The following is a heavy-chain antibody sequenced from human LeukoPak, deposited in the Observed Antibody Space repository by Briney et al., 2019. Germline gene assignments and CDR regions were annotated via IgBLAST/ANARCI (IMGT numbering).Heavy chain of an antibody. CDR2: INHSGST. J-gene: IGHJ2*01. D-gene: IGHD3-10*01. V-gene: IGHV4-34*01. CDR1: GGSFSGYY. Sequence: SETLSLTCAVYGGSFSGYYWSWIRQPPGKGLEWIGEINHSGSTNYNPSLKSRVTISVDTSKNQFSLKLSSVTAADTAVYYCARRKYYYGSGTPFDLWGRGTLVTVSS. CDR3: ARRKYYYGSGTPFDL.